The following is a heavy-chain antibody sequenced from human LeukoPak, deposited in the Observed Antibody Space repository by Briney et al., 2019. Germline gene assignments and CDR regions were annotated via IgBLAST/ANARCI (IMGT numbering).Heavy chain of an antibody. V-gene: IGHV3-23*01. Sequence: GGSLRLSCAASGFTFSSYAIIWVRQAPGKGLEWVSAISGSGVSTYYADSVQGRFTISRDNSKNTLYLQMNSLRAEDTAVYYCAKEGQLELWDYWGQGTLVTVSS. CDR2: ISGSGVST. CDR3: AKEGQLELWDY. J-gene: IGHJ4*02. D-gene: IGHD5-18*01. CDR1: GFTFSSYA.